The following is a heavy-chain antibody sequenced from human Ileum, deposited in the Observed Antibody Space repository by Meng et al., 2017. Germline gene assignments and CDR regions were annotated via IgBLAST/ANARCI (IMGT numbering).Heavy chain of an antibody. CDR2: IQSKADGGTT. CDR3: TTFYAGY. D-gene: IGHD3-16*01. CDR1: GFTFSDRW. V-gene: IGHV3-15*01. J-gene: IGHJ4*02. Sequence: EVRLVGSGGGLVKPGGSLRLSCAASGFTFSDRWMTWVRQAPGKGLEWVGHIQSKADGGTTDYAAPVKGRFTISRDDSKSTLYLQMNSLKTEDTAVYYCTTFYAGYWGQGTLVTVSS.